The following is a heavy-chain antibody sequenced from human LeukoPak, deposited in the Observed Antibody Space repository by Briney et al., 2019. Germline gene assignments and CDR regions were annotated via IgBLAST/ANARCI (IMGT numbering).Heavy chain of an antibody. CDR2: INGGAYST. D-gene: IGHD3-22*01. V-gene: IGHV3-23*01. CDR1: GFTFSSYA. J-gene: IGHJ3*02. CDR3: ARNSSGFKLGDAFDI. Sequence: PGGSLRLSCAASGFTFSSYAMTWVRQAPGKGLEWILAINGGAYSTSYADSVKGRFTISRDNSKNTLYLQMNSLRAEDTAVYYCARNSSGFKLGDAFDIWGQGTLVTVSS.